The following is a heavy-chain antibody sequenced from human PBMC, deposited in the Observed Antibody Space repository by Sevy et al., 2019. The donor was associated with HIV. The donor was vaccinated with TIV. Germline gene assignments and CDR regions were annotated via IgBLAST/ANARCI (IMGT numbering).Heavy chain of an antibody. V-gene: IGHV4-61*02. Sequence: SETLSLTCTVSGASISSGSYWTWIRQPAGKGLEWIGRIYTSGTTNYNPSLKSRLTLSLDTSKDQFSLKLTSVTAADTAVYYCAGDLGPSWGQGTLVTVSS. CDR3: AGDLGPS. CDR2: IYTSGTT. J-gene: IGHJ5*02. CDR1: GASISSGSY.